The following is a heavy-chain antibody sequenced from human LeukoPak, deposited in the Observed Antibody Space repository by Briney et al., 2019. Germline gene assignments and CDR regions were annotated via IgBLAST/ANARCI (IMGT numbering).Heavy chain of an antibody. CDR1: GXTFSSYA. V-gene: IGHV3-23*01. Sequence: GGSLRLSCAASGXTFSSYAMSWVRQAPGKGLEYISAISSSGDDTLYADSVKGRFTISRDNFKNTLYLQMNSLRAEDTAVYYCAKGQTWASVYFDSWGQGTLVTVSS. CDR3: AKGQTWASVYFDS. J-gene: IGHJ4*02. CDR2: ISSSGDDT. D-gene: IGHD7-27*01.